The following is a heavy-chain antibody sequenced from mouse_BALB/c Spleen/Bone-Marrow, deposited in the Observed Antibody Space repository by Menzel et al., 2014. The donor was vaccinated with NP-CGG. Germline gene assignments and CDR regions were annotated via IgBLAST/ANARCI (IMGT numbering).Heavy chain of an antibody. Sequence: EVKLVESGGGLVQPGGSLKLSCATSGFTFSDYYMYWVRQTPEKRLEWVAYISNGGGSTYYPDTVKGRFTISRDNAKNTLYLQMSRLKSEDTAMYYRARPVHYCGYGAYWGQGTLVTVSA. CDR2: ISNGGGST. CDR1: GFTFSDYY. CDR3: ARPVHYCGYGAY. D-gene: IGHD1-2*01. J-gene: IGHJ3*01. V-gene: IGHV5-12*02.